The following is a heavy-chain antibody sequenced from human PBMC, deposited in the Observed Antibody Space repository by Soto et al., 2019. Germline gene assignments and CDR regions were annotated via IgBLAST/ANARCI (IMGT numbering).Heavy chain of an antibody. J-gene: IGHJ4*02. Sequence: SETLSLTCTVSGGSISSYYWSWIRQPPGKGLEWIGYIYYSGSTNYNPSLKSRVTISVDTSKNQFSLKLSSVTAAVTAVYYCARNGGLQAIDYWGQGTLVTVSS. D-gene: IGHD4-4*01. CDR2: IYYSGST. V-gene: IGHV4-59*01. CDR3: ARNGGLQAIDY. CDR1: GGSISSYY.